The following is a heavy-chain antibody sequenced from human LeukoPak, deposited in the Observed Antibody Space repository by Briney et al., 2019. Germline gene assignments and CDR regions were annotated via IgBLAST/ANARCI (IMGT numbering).Heavy chain of an antibody. D-gene: IGHD4-23*01. CDR3: ARDVSYYGGDWFDP. Sequence: GGSLRLSCAASGFTFSSSAMNWVRQAPGKGLEGVSYISSAASTRYYADSVKGRFTISRDNAKNSLYLQMNSLRGEDTAVYYCARDVSYYGGDWFDPWGQGTLVTVSS. CDR2: ISSAASTR. J-gene: IGHJ5*02. CDR1: GFTFSSSA. V-gene: IGHV3-48*03.